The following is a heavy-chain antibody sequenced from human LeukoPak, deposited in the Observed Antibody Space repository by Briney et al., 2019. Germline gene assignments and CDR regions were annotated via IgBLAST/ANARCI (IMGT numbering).Heavy chain of an antibody. Sequence: GGSLRLSCAASGFTFSSFWMTWVRQAPGKGLEWVANIERDGSKKTYVDSVKGRFTISRDNSKNTLYLQMNSLRAEDTAVYYCARRTVTTFLSDYYMDVWGKGTTVTVSS. V-gene: IGHV3-7*03. J-gene: IGHJ6*03. CDR3: ARRTVTTFLSDYYMDV. D-gene: IGHD4-17*01. CDR2: IERDGSKK. CDR1: GFTFSSFW.